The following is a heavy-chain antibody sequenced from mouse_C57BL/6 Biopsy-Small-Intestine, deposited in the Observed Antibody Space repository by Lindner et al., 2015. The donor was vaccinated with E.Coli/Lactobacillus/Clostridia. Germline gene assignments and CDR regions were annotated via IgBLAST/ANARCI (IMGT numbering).Heavy chain of an antibody. D-gene: IGHD2-1*01. J-gene: IGHJ3*01. CDR1: GYTFTRYW. V-gene: IGHV1-55*01. CDR3: ASFYYGNYGAY. Sequence: VQLQESGAELVKPGTSVKMSCKASGYTFTRYWITWVKQRPGQGLEWIGDIYPGSGSTNYSEKFKRKATMTVDTSSSTAYMQVSSLTSEDSAVYYCASFYYGNYGAYWGQGTLVTVSA. CDR2: IYPGSGST.